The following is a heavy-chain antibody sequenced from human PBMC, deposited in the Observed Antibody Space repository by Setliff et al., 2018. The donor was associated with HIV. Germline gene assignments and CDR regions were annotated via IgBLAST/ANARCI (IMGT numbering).Heavy chain of an antibody. J-gene: IGHJ2*01. V-gene: IGHV4-4*07. Sequence: SQTLSLTCTVSGGSFSSYYWSWIRQPAGKGLEWIGRIYTSGSTNYNPSLKSRVTMSVDASKNQFSLKLSSVTAADTAVYYCARDKRYYYDSSIYWYFDLWGRGTLVTVSS. D-gene: IGHD3-22*01. CDR2: IYTSGST. CDR3: ARDKRYYYDSSIYWYFDL. CDR1: GGSFSSYY.